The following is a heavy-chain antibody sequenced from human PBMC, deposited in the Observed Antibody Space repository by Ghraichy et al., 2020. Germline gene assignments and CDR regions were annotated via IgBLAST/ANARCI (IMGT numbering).Heavy chain of an antibody. CDR2: ICYRGST. V-gene: IGHV4-39*01. D-gene: IGHD3-3*01. Sequence: ESLNISCTVSGGSISSSSYYWGWIRQPPGKELEWIGSICYRGSTYYNPSVKSRDTISVDTSKNQFSLKLSSVTAADTAVYYCATYYDFWSGYYPGYWGQGTLVTVSS. J-gene: IGHJ4*02. CDR1: GGSISSSSYY. CDR3: ATYYDFWSGYYPGY.